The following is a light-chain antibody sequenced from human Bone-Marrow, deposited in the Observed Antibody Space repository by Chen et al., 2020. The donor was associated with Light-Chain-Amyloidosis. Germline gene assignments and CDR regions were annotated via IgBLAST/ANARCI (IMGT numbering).Light chain of an antibody. V-gene: IGKV2-28*01. CDR1: QSLLHSNGYNY. Sequence: DIVMTQSPLSLPVTPGEPASISCRSSQSLLHSNGYNYLDWYLEKPGQSPQLLVDLGSNRASGVPDRFSGSGSGTDFTRKISRVEAEDVGVYYCMQALQTPYTFGQGTKLEIK. CDR2: LGS. CDR3: MQALQTPYT. J-gene: IGKJ2*01.